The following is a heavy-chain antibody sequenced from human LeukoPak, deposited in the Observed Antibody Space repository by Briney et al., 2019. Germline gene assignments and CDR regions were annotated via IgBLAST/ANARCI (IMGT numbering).Heavy chain of an antibody. CDR1: GFTVSSNY. Sequence: GGSLRLSCAASGFTVSSNYMSWVRQAPGKGLEWVSVIYTDGNTYYADSVKGRFTISRDNSKNTLYLQMNSLRAEDTAVYYCARYSSGYYYRLDAFDIWGQGTMVTVSS. J-gene: IGHJ3*02. CDR2: IYTDGNT. CDR3: ARYSSGYYYRLDAFDI. V-gene: IGHV3-53*05. D-gene: IGHD3-22*01.